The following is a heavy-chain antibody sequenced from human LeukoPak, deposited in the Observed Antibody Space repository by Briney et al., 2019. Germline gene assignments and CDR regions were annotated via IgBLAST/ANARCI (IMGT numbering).Heavy chain of an antibody. CDR1: GGSISNYH. CDR3: ARRDISSGWSFDY. D-gene: IGHD6-19*01. V-gene: IGHV4-4*07. CDR2: IHTSGST. J-gene: IGHJ4*02. Sequence: SETLSLTCTVAGGSISNYHWSWIRQPAGKGLEWIGQIHTSGSTNYNPPLKSRVSMSIDTTEDQVSLTIRSVTAADTAFYYCARRDISSGWSFDYWGQGTLVSVAS.